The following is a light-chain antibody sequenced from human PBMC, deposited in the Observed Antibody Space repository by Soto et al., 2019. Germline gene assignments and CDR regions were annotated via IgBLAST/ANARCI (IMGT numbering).Light chain of an antibody. Sequence: QFKDNLTLSPGERDTLSCKASQDISSNLPWYQQKLGRAPRLFIFRASSRATGIPARFSVGGSVTEFSLTFSIRQSDDFGVYYLQLYNNWPRTIGEGTKVDI. CDR1: QDISSN. J-gene: IGKJ1*01. CDR2: RAS. CDR3: QLYNNWPRT. V-gene: IGKV3-15*01.